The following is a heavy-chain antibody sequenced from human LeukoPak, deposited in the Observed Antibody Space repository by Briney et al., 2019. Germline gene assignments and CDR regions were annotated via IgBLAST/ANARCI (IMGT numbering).Heavy chain of an antibody. Sequence: GGSLRLSCAASGFTFSSYWMSWVRQAPGKGLEWVANIKQDGSEKYYVDSVKGRFTISRDNAKNSLYLQMNSLRAEDTAVYYCAREYDYVWGSYRYRKSFDHWGQGTLVTVSS. J-gene: IGHJ4*02. CDR3: AREYDYVWGSYRYRKSFDH. CDR2: IKQDGSEK. CDR1: GFTFSSYW. V-gene: IGHV3-7*01. D-gene: IGHD3-16*02.